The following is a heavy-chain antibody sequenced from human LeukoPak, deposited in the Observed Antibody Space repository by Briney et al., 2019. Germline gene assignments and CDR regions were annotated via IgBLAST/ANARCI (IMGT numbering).Heavy chain of an antibody. D-gene: IGHD2-2*02. CDR2: IYTSGST. Sequence: SETLSLTCTVSGGSISSGSYYWSWIRQPAGKGLEWIGHIYTSGSTNYNPSLKSRVTISVDTSKNQFSLKLSSVTAADTAVYYCAREYLGYCGSTSCYSHFDYWGQGTLVTVSS. J-gene: IGHJ4*02. V-gene: IGHV4-61*09. CDR3: AREYLGYCGSTSCYSHFDY. CDR1: GGSISSGSYY.